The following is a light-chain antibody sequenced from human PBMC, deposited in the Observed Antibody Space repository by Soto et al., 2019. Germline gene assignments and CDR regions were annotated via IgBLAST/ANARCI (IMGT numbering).Light chain of an antibody. CDR2: EVT. J-gene: IGLJ1*01. V-gene: IGLV2-8*01. CDR1: SSDVGGYNY. Sequence: QSVLTQPPSASGSPGQSVTISCTGTSSDVGGYNYLSWYQHRPGKAPQLIIYEVTKRPSGVPNRFFGSKSGNTASLTVSGLQAEDEADYFCMSYAGMYTYVFETGTKVIVL. CDR3: MSYAGMYTYV.